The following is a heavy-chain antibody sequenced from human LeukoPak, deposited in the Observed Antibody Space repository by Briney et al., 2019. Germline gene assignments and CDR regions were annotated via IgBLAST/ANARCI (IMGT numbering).Heavy chain of an antibody. CDR1: GFTFSSYA. CDR3: AKPVPTYYYDSSGYFDY. Sequence: PGGSLRLPCAASGFTFSSYAMSWVRQAPGKGLEWVSAISGSGGSTYYADSVKGRFTISRDNSKNTLYLQMNSLRAEDTAVYHCAKPVPTYYYDSSGYFDYWGQGTLVTVSS. CDR2: ISGSGGST. J-gene: IGHJ4*02. V-gene: IGHV3-23*01. D-gene: IGHD3-22*01.